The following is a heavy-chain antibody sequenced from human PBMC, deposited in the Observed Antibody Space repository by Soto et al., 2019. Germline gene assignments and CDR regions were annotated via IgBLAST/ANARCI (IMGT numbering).Heavy chain of an antibody. V-gene: IGHV1-69*02. CDR1: GDTFSIYT. D-gene: IGHD6-13*01. J-gene: IGHJ4*02. CDR2: VIPIFDIT. Sequence: SVKVSCKASGDTFSIYTISWVRQAPGQGLEWMGRVIPIFDITSYTQRFQGRVTITADKSTTTVHMELSSLRSEDTAVYYCARDRDNSNWPNFDFWGQGTLVTVSS. CDR3: ARDRDNSNWPNFDF.